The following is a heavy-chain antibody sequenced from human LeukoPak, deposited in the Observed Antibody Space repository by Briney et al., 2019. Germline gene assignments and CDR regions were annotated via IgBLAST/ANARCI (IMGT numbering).Heavy chain of an antibody. CDR3: ARHYYDSSGYYYTLYYYYGMDV. Sequence: SETLSLTCTVSGGSISSSSYYWGWIRQPPGKGLEWIGSIYYSGSTYYNPSLKSRVPISVDTSKNQFSLKLSSVTAADTAVYYCARHYYDSSGYYYTLYYYYGMDVWGQGTTVTVSS. CDR1: GGSISSSSYY. CDR2: IYYSGST. V-gene: IGHV4-39*01. J-gene: IGHJ6*02. D-gene: IGHD3-22*01.